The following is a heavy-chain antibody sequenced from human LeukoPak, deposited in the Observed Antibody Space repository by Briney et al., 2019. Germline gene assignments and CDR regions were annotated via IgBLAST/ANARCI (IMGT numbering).Heavy chain of an antibody. Sequence: ASVKVSCKASGYTFTGYYMHWVRQAPGQGLEWMGWINPNSGGTNYAQKFQGRVTMTRGTSISTAYMELSRLRSDDTAVYYCAKDPSMIVVGYFAVWGQGTLVTVSS. J-gene: IGHJ4*02. CDR3: AKDPSMIVVGYFAV. V-gene: IGHV1-2*02. CDR1: GYTFTGYY. CDR2: INPNSGGT. D-gene: IGHD3-22*01.